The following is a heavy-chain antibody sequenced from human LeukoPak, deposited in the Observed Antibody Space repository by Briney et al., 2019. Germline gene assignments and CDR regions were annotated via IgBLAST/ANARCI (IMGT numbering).Heavy chain of an antibody. J-gene: IGHJ2*01. CDR1: GFTFSSYA. V-gene: IGHV3-13*01. CDR3: ARVGSGSYFRSYWYFDL. CDR2: IGTAGDT. Sequence: PGGSLRLSCAASGFTFSSYAMHWVRQATGKGLEWVSAIGTAGDTYYPGSVKGRFTISRENAKNSLYLQMNSLRAGDTAVYYCARVGSGSYFRSYWYFDLWGRGTLVTVSS. D-gene: IGHD1-26*01.